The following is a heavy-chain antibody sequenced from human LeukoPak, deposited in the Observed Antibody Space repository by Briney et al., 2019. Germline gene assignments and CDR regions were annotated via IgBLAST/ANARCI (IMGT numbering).Heavy chain of an antibody. CDR1: GFTFAIYH. D-gene: IGHD2-8*02. Sequence: PGGSLRLSCAASGFTFAIYHMSWVRQAPGMGLEWVATIRGDGVYYADSVKGRFTISRDDSENTVYVQMNSLRAEDTAVYYCAKSRVEVAGTGGFDTWGQGTLVAVSS. CDR2: IRGDGV. J-gene: IGHJ3*02. V-gene: IGHV3-23*01. CDR3: AKSRVEVAGTGGFDT.